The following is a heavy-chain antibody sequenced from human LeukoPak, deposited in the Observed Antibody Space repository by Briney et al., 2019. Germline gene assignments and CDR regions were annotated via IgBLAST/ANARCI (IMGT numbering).Heavy chain of an antibody. CDR3: ASLEPLDAFDI. CDR2: IIPIFGTA. CDR1: GGTFISYA. V-gene: IGHV1-69*13. J-gene: IGHJ3*02. Sequence: ASVKVSCKASGGTFISYAISWVRQAPGQGLEWMGGIIPIFGTANYAQKFQGRVTITADESTSTAYMELSSLRSEDTAVYYCASLEPLDAFDIWGQGTMVTVSS. D-gene: IGHD3-3*01.